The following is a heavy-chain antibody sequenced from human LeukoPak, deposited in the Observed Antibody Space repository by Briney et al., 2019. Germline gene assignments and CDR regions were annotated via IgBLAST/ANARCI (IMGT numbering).Heavy chain of an antibody. J-gene: IGHJ4*02. D-gene: IGHD2-21*01. CDR1: GGSISSYY. CDR3: ARGGGGDFDY. V-gene: IGHV4-59*12. CDR2: IYYSGST. Sequence: SETLSLTCTVSGGSISSYYWSWIRQPPGKGLEWIGYIYYSGSTNYNPSLKSRVTISVDRSKNQFSLKLSSVTAADTAVYYCARGGGGDFDYWGQGTLVTVSS.